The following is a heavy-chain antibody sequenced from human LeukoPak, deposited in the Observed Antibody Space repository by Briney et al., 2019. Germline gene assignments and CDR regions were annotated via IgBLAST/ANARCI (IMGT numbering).Heavy chain of an antibody. Sequence: GRSLRLPCAASGFTFDDHAMHWVRQVPGKGLEWVSGITWNSGSIGYADSVKGRFTISRDKAKNSLYLHMNSLRVEDTALYYCAKDIRGYFYGVDVWGQGTTVTVSS. V-gene: IGHV3-9*01. CDR1: GFTFDDHA. CDR2: ITWNSGSI. CDR3: AKDIRGYFYGVDV. J-gene: IGHJ6*02.